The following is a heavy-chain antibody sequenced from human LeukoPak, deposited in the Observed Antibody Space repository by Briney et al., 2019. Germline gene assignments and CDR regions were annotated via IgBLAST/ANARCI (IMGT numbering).Heavy chain of an antibody. CDR2: IYSTGST. Sequence: SETLSLTCTVSGGSISSYYWSWIRQPPGKGLEWIGSIYSTGSTYKNPSLKSRVTISIDTSKNQFSLKLNSVTAADTAVFYCAREPITSGGNDAFDIWGQGTMVTVSS. CDR3: AREPITSGGNDAFDI. D-gene: IGHD3-16*01. CDR1: GGSISSYY. V-gene: IGHV4-59*05. J-gene: IGHJ3*02.